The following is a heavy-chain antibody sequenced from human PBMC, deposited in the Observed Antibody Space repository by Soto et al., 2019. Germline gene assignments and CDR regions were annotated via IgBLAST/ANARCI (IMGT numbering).Heavy chain of an antibody. Sequence: EVQLVESGGGLVQPGGSLRLSCAASGFTFSSYDMHWVRQATGKGLEWVSAIGTAGDTYYPGSVKGRFTISRENAKNSLYLQMNSRRAEDTAVYYCARDRGDSGYRTHHNWFDPWGQGTLVTVSS. D-gene: IGHD5-12*01. CDR1: GFTFSSYD. CDR2: IGTAGDT. J-gene: IGHJ5*02. CDR3: ARDRGDSGYRTHHNWFDP. V-gene: IGHV3-13*01.